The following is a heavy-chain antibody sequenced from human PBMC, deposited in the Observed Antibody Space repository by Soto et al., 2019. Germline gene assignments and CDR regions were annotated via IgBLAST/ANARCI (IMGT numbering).Heavy chain of an antibody. CDR3: ARGMWVRGPGKYYLDS. CDR2: INAGNSDT. D-gene: IGHD3-10*01. V-gene: IGHV1-3*01. Sequence: QVQFVQSGAEVRKPGASVKVSCKASGYTFTNYAVYWVRQAPGQRLEWLGWINAGNSDTKYSQNFQSRVTITKDISASTTYMELGSLTSEDTAVYYCARGMWVRGPGKYYLDSWGQGSLVTVSS. CDR1: GYTFTNYA. J-gene: IGHJ5*01.